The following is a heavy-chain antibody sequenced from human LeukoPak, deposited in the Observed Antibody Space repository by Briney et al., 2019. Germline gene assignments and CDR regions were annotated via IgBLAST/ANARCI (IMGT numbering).Heavy chain of an antibody. V-gene: IGHV4-30-2*01. J-gene: IGHJ3*02. CDR2: IYHSGST. CDR1: GGSISSGGYS. Sequence: SETLSLTCAVSGGSISSGGYSWSWIRQPPGKGLEWIGYIYHSGSTYYNPSLKSRVTISVDRSKNQFSLKLSSVTAADTAVYYRARDRQQWLVRGAFDIWGQGTMVTVSS. D-gene: IGHD6-19*01. CDR3: ARDRQQWLVRGAFDI.